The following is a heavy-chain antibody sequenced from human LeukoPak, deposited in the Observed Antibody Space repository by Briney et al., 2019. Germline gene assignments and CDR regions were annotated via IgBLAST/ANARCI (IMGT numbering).Heavy chain of an antibody. CDR3: ARDGRGHHYFDY. CDR2: IYSGGST. V-gene: IGHV3-53*01. J-gene: IGHJ4*02. CDR1: GFTVSNNY. Sequence: GGSLRLSCVVSGFTVSNNYMSWVRQAPRKGLEWVSLIYSGGSTYYADSAKGRFTISRDNSKNTLYLQMNSLRAEDTAVYYCARDGRGHHYFDYWGQGTLVTVSS.